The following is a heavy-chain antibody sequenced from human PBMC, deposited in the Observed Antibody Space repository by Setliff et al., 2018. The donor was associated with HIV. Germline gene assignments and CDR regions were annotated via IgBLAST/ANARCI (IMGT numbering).Heavy chain of an antibody. D-gene: IGHD2-15*01. V-gene: IGHV4-4*09. CDR3: ARHPPYCSGGSCYRGRGYYFDY. CDR2: FYTSGST. CDR1: GGSFTTYY. Sequence: SETLSLTCTVSGGSFTTYYWSWLRQPPGKELEWIGYFYTSGSTNYNPALKSRVPISIDTSKNQFSLKLNAVTAADTAVYYCARHPPYCSGGSCYRGRGYYFDYWGQGTLVTVSS. J-gene: IGHJ4*02.